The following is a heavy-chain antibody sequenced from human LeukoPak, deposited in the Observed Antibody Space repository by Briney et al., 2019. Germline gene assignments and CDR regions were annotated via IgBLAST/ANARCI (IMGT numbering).Heavy chain of an antibody. J-gene: IGHJ3*02. CDR1: GYTFTGYY. CDR2: INPNSGGT. D-gene: IGHD1-26*01. CDR3: ARALSGSYTSRYDDAFDI. V-gene: IGHV1-2*02. Sequence: ASVKVSCMASGYTFTGYYIHWVRQAPGQGLEWMGWINPNSGGTNYAQKFQGRVTMTRDTSISTAYMELSRLRSDDTAVYYCARALSGSYTSRYDDAFDIWGQGTMVTVSS.